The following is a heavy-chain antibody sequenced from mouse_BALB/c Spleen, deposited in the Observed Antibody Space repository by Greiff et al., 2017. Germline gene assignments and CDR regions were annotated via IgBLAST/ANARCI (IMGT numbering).Heavy chain of an antibody. CDR1: GYSITSDYA. Sequence: EVKLQESGPGLVKPSQSLSLTCTVTGYSITSDYAWNWIRQFPGNKLEWMGYISYSGSTSYNPSLKSRISITRDTSKNQFFLQLNSVTTEDTATYYCARSDYYGSSTAWFAYWGQGTLVTVSA. J-gene: IGHJ3*01. V-gene: IGHV3-2*02. CDR3: ARSDYYGSSTAWFAY. D-gene: IGHD1-1*01. CDR2: ISYSGST.